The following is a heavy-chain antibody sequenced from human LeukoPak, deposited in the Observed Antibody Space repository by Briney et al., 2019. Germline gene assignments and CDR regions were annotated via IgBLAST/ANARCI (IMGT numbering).Heavy chain of an antibody. V-gene: IGHV3-7*01. J-gene: IGHJ4*02. D-gene: IGHD6-13*01. CDR1: GFTFSSYW. CDR2: IKQDGSEK. CDR3: ARARRKSSSSWYGDY. Sequence: GSLRLSCAASGFTFSSYWMSWVRQAPGKGLEWVANIKQDGSEKYYVDSVKGRFTISRDNAKNSLYLQMNSLRAEDTAVYYCARARRKSSSSWYGDYWGQGTLVTVSS.